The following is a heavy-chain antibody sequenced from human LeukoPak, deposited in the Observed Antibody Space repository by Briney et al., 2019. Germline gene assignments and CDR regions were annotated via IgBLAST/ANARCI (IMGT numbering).Heavy chain of an antibody. Sequence: SETLSLTCTVSGDSISSSSYYWGWIRQPPGKGLEWIGSIYYSGSTYYNPSLKSRVTISVDTSKNQFSLKLSSVTAADTAVYYCARDDSSGYIYFQHWGQGTLVTVSS. V-gene: IGHV4-39*07. CDR1: GDSISSSSYY. D-gene: IGHD3-22*01. J-gene: IGHJ1*01. CDR2: IYYSGST. CDR3: ARDDSSGYIYFQH.